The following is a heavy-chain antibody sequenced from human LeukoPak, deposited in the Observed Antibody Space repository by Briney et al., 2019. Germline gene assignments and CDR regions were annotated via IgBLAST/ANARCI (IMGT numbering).Heavy chain of an antibody. CDR3: ARHQEALWFGELLLFDY. Sequence: SQTLSLTCTVSGGSNSSGSYYWSLIRQPAGKGLEWIGRIYTSGSTNYNPSLKSRVTISVDTSKNQFSLKLSSVTAADTAVYYCARHQEALWFGELLLFDYWGQGTLVTVSS. J-gene: IGHJ4*02. V-gene: IGHV4-61*02. D-gene: IGHD3-10*01. CDR2: IYTSGST. CDR1: GGSNSSGSYY.